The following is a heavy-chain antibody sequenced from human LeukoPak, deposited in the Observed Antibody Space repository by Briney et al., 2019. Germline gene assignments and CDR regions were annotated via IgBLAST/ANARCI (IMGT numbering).Heavy chain of an antibody. J-gene: IGHJ4*02. CDR3: ARDALRYSGSFDDFDY. CDR1: GFTFSSYT. D-gene: IGHD6-6*01. Sequence: GGSLRLSCAASGFTFSSYTMSWVRQAPGKGLEWVSSISSRSSYIYSADSVKGRFTISRDNAKNSLYLQMNNLRAEDTAVYFCARDALRYSGSFDDFDYWGQGTLVTVSS. CDR2: ISSRSSYI. V-gene: IGHV3-21*01.